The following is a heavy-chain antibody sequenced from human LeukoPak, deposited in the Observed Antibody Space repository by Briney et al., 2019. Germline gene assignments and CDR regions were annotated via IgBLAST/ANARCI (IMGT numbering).Heavy chain of an antibody. CDR1: GGSISSYY. J-gene: IGHJ4*02. CDR3: ARHDPIRQAES. CDR2: IYYSGST. V-gene: IGHV4-59*08. Sequence: SETLSLTCTVSGGSISSYYWSGLRQPPGKGLEWIGYIYYSGSTNYNPSLKSRVTISVDTSKNQFSLKLSSVTAADTAVYYCARHDPIRQAESWGQGTLVTVSS. D-gene: IGHD2-21*01.